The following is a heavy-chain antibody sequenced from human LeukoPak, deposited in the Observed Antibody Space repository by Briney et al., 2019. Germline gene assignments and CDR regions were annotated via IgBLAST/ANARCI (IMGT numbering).Heavy chain of an antibody. V-gene: IGHV4-59*08. CDR1: GGSISGYY. D-gene: IGHD4-17*01. CDR3: ARVRDHGYLFDY. CDR2: IHYSGST. Sequence: SETLSLTCTVSGGSISGYYWIWIRQPPGKGLEWIGYIHYSGSTTYNPSLKSRLTISVDMSKNQFSLKLSSVTAADTAVYYCARVRDHGYLFDYWGQGTLVTVSS. J-gene: IGHJ4*02.